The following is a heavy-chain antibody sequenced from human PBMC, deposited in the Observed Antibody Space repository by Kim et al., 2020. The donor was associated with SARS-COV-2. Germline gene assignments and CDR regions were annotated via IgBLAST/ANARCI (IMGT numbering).Heavy chain of an antibody. D-gene: IGHD5-12*01. Sequence: NPSLKSRVIISVDTSKNQFSLNLTSLTAADTAVYYCARGDGYNSRVYGMDVWGQGTTVIVSS. J-gene: IGHJ6*02. V-gene: IGHV4-59*09. CDR3: ARGDGYNSRVYGMDV.